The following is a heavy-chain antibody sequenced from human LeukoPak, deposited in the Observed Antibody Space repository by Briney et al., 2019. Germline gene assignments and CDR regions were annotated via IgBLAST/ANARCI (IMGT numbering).Heavy chain of an antibody. CDR1: GGSISSGSYD. V-gene: IGHV4-61*09. CDR3: TKGRGI. CDR2: IYTSGST. J-gene: IGHJ4*02. Sequence: PSETLPLTCTVSGGSISSGSYDWYWIRQPAGKGLEWIGHIYTSGSTDYNPSLKSRVTISVATSKNQFSLKLTSVTAADTAIYYCTKGRGIWAQGTLVTVSS. D-gene: IGHD3-10*01.